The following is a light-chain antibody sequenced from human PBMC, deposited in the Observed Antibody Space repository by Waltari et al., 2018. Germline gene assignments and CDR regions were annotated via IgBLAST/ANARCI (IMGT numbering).Light chain of an antibody. CDR3: SAWDDSLNGVV. J-gene: IGLJ2*01. CDR1: TSNIGSHP. Sequence: QSVLTQPPSASGTPGQRVAISCSGSTSNIGSHPVNWYQQLPAPAPKPLIYTNNQRPSGVPDRISGSKSGTSASLAISGLQSEDEANYYCSAWDDSLNGVVFGGGTKLTVL. V-gene: IGLV1-44*01. CDR2: TNN.